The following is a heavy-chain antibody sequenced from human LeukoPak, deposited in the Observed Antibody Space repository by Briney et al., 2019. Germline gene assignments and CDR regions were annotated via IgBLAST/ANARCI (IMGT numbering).Heavy chain of an antibody. J-gene: IGHJ4*02. CDR3: ASERDRDDDLGDY. D-gene: IGHD2-15*01. Sequence: PSETLSLTCTVSGGSISRSTYYWVWIRQPPGKGLEWIGSIHYSGSTYYNPSLKSRVTISVDTSKNQFSLKLSSVTAADTAVFYCASERDRDDDLGDYWGQGTLVTVSS. CDR2: IHYSGST. CDR1: GGSISRSTYY. V-gene: IGHV4-39*01.